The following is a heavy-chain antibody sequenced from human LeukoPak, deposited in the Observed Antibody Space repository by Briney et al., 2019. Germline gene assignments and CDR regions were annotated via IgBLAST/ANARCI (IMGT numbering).Heavy chain of an antibody. CDR2: INPNGGGT. CDR3: ARGIAAALEDWFDP. J-gene: IGHJ5*02. Sequence: ASVKVSCEASGYTFTGYYMHWVRQAPGQGLEWMGRINPNGGGTNYAQKFQGRVTMTRDTSISTAYMELSRLRSDDTAVYYCARGIAAALEDWFDPWGQGTLVTVSS. D-gene: IGHD6-13*01. V-gene: IGHV1-2*06. CDR1: GYTFTGYY.